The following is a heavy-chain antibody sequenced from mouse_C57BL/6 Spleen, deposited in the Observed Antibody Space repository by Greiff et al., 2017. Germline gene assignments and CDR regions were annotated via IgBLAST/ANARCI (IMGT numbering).Heavy chain of an antibody. V-gene: IGHV1-39*01. CDR3: ARAPNGGLDY. J-gene: IGHJ2*01. CDR2: INPNYGTT. Sequence: EVQLQQSGPELVKPGASVKISCKASGYSFTGYYMNWVKQSPGQSLEWIGVINPNYGTTRYNQKFKGQATLTVDQSSSTAYMQLNSLTSADAAVYYCARAPNGGLDYWGQGTTLTVSS. D-gene: IGHD4-1*01. CDR1: GYSFTGYY.